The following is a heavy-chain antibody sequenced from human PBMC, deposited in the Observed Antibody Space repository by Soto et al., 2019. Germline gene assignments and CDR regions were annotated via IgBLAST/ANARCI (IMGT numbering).Heavy chain of an antibody. Sequence: QVQLQESGPGLVKPSQTLSLTCSVSGASTVSHYHWTWIRQPPGKGLEWMGYIFNSGTTFYNPALTSRLPISMATSGNHFSLELRSVTAADTAVYYCALAMGPTTGLDYWGQGTLVTVSS. J-gene: IGHJ4*02. CDR3: ALAMGPTTGLDY. CDR2: IFNSGTT. V-gene: IGHV4-31*02. D-gene: IGHD1-26*01. CDR1: GASTVSHYH.